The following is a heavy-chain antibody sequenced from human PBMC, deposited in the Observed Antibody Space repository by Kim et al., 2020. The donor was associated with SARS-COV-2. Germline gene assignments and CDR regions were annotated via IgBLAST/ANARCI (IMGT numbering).Heavy chain of an antibody. Sequence: GESLKISCKGSGYSFTSYWISWVRQMPGKGLEWMGRIDPSDSYTNYSPSFQGHVTISADKSISTAYLQWSSLKASDTAMYYCARHPITMVRGVIYAFDIWGQGTMVTVSS. CDR1: GYSFTSYW. D-gene: IGHD3-10*01. V-gene: IGHV5-10-1*01. CDR3: ARHPITMVRGVIYAFDI. CDR2: IDPSDSYT. J-gene: IGHJ3*02.